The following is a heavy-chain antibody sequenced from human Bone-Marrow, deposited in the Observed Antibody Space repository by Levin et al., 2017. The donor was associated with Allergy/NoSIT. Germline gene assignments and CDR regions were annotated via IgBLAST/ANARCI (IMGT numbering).Heavy chain of an antibody. CDR2: INPNSGGT. CDR1: GYTFTGYY. Sequence: GESLKISCKASGYTFTGYYMHWVRQAPGQGLEWMGRINPNSGGTNYAQKFQGRVTMTRDTSISTAYMELSRLRSDDTGVYYCARGASITMVQGVIVYDYDYMDVWGKGTTVTVSS. J-gene: IGHJ6*03. CDR3: ARGASITMVQGVIVYDYDYMDV. D-gene: IGHD3-10*01. V-gene: IGHV1-2*05.